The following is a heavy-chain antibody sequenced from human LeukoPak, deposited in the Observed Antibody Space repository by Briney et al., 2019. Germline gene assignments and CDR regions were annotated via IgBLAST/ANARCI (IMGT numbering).Heavy chain of an antibody. CDR3: ARGRRFSLRSFDY. Sequence: SETLSLTCTVSGYSISSGYYWGWIRQPPGKGLEWIGSIYHSGSTYYNPSLKSRVTISVDTSKNQFSLKLSSVTAADTAVYYCARGRRFSLRSFDYWGQGTLVTVSS. CDR2: IYHSGST. CDR1: GYSISSGYY. D-gene: IGHD3-16*02. J-gene: IGHJ4*02. V-gene: IGHV4-38-2*02.